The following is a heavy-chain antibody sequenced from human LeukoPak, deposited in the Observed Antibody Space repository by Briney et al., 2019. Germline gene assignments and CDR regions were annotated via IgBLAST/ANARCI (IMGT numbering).Heavy chain of an antibody. CDR2: ISSSSSTI. Sequence: GGSLRLSCAASGFTFSSYGMTWVRQAPRKGLEWVSYISSSSSTIYYADSVKGRFTISRDNAKNSLYLQMNSLRAEDTAVYYCATSRGSWPDYFDYWGQGTLVTVSS. J-gene: IGHJ4*02. V-gene: IGHV3-48*01. CDR1: GFTFSSYG. D-gene: IGHD6-13*01. CDR3: ATSRGSWPDYFDY.